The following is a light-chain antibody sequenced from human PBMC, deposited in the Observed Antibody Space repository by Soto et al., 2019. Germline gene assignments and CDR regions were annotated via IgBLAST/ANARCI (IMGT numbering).Light chain of an antibody. J-gene: IGKJ1*01. CDR3: QQRHTWPRGT. V-gene: IGKV3-11*01. CDR2: DTS. CDR1: QSVSSY. Sequence: EIVLTQSPGTLSLSPGERATLSCRASQSVSSYLAWYQQKPGQAPRLLIYDTSNRATGIPARFSGSGSGTDFTLTISSLEPEDFALYYCQQRHTWPRGTFGQGTKLEI.